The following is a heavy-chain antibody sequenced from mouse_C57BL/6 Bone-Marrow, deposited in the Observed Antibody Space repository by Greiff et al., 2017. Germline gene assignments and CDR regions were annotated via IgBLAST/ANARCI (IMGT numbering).Heavy chain of an antibody. Sequence: VQLQQSGPVLVKPGASVKMSCKASGYTFTDYYMNWVKQSHGKSLEWIGVINPYNGGTSYNQKFKGKATLTVDKSSSTAYMELNSLTSEDSAVYYCARNTTVAHYAMDYWGQGTSVTVSS. CDR2: INPYNGGT. CDR3: ARNTTVAHYAMDY. CDR1: GYTFTDYY. V-gene: IGHV1-19*01. D-gene: IGHD1-1*01. J-gene: IGHJ4*01.